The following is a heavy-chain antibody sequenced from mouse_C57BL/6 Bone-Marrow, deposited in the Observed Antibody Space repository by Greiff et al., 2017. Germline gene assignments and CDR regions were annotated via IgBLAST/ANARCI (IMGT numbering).Heavy chain of an antibody. D-gene: IGHD1-1*01. V-gene: IGHV5-6*01. CDR1: GFTFSSYG. CDR3: ARHYGSSHWYFDV. CDR2: ISSGGSYT. Sequence: DVHLVESGGDLVKPGGSLKLSCAASGFTFSSYGMSWVRQTPDKRLEWVATISSGGSYTYYPDSVKGRFTISRDNAKNTLYLQMSSLKSEDTAMYYCARHYGSSHWYFDVWGTGTTVTVSS. J-gene: IGHJ1*03.